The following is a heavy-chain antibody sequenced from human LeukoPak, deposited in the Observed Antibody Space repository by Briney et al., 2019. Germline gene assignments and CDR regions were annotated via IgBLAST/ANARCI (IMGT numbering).Heavy chain of an antibody. J-gene: IGHJ4*02. Sequence: GGSLRLSCAASGFAFSSYDMHWVRQAPGKGLEWVAVISYDGSDKYYVDSVKGRFTISRDNSKNTPYLQMNSLKAEDAAVYYCARVLSGSYDNYFDYWGQGTLVTVSS. V-gene: IGHV3-30*03. CDR2: ISYDGSDK. CDR3: ARVLSGSYDNYFDY. D-gene: IGHD1-26*01. CDR1: GFAFSSYD.